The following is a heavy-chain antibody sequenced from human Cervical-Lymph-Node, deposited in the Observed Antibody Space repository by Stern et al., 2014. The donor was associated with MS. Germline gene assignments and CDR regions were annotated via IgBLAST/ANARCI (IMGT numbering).Heavy chain of an antibody. Sequence: QVQLVQSGGGVVQPGRSLRLTCTVSGFTFSSYGMHWVRQAPGKGLEWVSVISYDGSDTYYEESVKGRFIISRDNSKNTLYLEMRSLRPEDTAVYYCVKRGITEVRGVRLGDYWGPGTLVIVSS. CDR2: ISYDGSDT. CDR1: GFTFSSYG. D-gene: IGHD3-10*01. CDR3: VKRGITEVRGVRLGDY. J-gene: IGHJ4*02. V-gene: IGHV3-30*18.